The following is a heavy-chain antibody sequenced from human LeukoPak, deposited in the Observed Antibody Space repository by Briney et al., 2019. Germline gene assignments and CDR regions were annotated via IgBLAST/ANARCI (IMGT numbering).Heavy chain of an antibody. CDR3: ARVIAWWELGGGHDAFDI. D-gene: IGHD1-26*01. CDR1: GGSISSYY. J-gene: IGHJ3*02. CDR2: IYYSGST. Sequence: SETLSLTCTVSGGSISSYYWSWIRQPPGKGLEWIGYIYYSGSTNYSPSLKSRVTISVDTSKNQFSLKLSSVTAADTAVYYCARVIAWWELGGGHDAFDIWGQGTMVTVPS. V-gene: IGHV4-59*01.